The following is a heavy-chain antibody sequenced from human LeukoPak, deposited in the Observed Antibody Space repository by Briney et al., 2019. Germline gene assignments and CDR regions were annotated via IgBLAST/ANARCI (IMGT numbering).Heavy chain of an antibody. D-gene: IGHD3-10*01. J-gene: IGHJ5*02. CDR2: INTGNGNT. V-gene: IGHV1-3*03. CDR3: ARGARFRSYGSGTYYTSLPFDP. CDR1: GYTFTSYT. Sequence: ASVKVSCKASGYTFTSYTMHWVRQAPGQRLEWMGWINTGNGNTKSSQGFQDRVTIAKDTSASTAYMELSSLRSEDMAVYYCARGARFRSYGSGTYYTSLPFDPWGQGTLVTVYS.